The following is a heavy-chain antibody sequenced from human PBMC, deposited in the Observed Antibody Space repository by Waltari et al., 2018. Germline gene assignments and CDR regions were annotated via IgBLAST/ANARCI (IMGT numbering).Heavy chain of an antibody. Sequence: EVQLVQSGSEVKKPGSTVTISCKASGYTFTDYYMHWVPQAPGKGLEWMGLGDPEDGETIYAEKFQGRVTITADTSTDTAYMELSSLRSEDTAVYYCATWRSYDSSDTLDYWGQGTLVTVSS. CDR1: GYTFTDYY. CDR2: GDPEDGET. V-gene: IGHV1-69-2*01. CDR3: ATWRSYDSSDTLDY. D-gene: IGHD3-22*01. J-gene: IGHJ4*02.